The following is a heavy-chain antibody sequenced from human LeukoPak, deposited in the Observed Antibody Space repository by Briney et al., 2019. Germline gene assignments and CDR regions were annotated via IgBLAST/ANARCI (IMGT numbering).Heavy chain of an antibody. CDR2: INHSGST. J-gene: IGHJ6*02. D-gene: IGHD5-12*01. Sequence: SETLSLTCAVYGGSFSGYYWSWIRQPPGKGLEWIGEINHSGSTNYNPSLKSRVTISVDTSKNQFSLKLSSVTAADTAVYYCARAPLRNIVATRFYYGMDVWGQGTTVTVSS. V-gene: IGHV4-34*01. CDR1: GGSFSGYY. CDR3: ARAPLRNIVATRFYYGMDV.